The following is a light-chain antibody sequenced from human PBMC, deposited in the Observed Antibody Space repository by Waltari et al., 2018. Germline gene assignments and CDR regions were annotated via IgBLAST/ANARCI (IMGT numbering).Light chain of an antibody. CDR3: QQFKSYPRT. Sequence: DTQLSQFPSTLAASVGDRVPITCRAREAINKCLAWYQQKPGKAPKVLIYDASTLQSGVPSRFSGSGSGTEFTLTISSLQPEDFATYYCQQFKSYPRTFGQGTRLE. J-gene: IGKJ5*01. V-gene: IGKV1-5*01. CDR1: EAINKC. CDR2: DAS.